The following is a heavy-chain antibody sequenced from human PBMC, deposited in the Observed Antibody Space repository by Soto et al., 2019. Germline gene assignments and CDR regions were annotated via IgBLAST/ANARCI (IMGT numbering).Heavy chain of an antibody. CDR2: IYHSGST. CDR1: GGSISSSNW. D-gene: IGHD2-15*01. V-gene: IGHV4-4*02. CDR3: ASSYIGEIPSIQVAGWFDP. Sequence: PSETLSLTCAVSGGSISSSNWWSWVRQPPGKGLEWIGEIYHSGSTNYNPSLKSRVTISVDKSKNQFSLKLSSVTAADTAVYYCASSYIGEIPSIQVAGWFDPWGQGTLVTVSS. J-gene: IGHJ5*02.